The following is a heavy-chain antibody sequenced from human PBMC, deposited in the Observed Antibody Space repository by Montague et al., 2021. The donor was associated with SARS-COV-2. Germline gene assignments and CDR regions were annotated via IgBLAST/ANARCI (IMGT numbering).Heavy chain of an antibody. CDR3: ARDSIAAAGTDY. CDR2: INHSGST. CDR1: GGSFSGYY. D-gene: IGHD6-13*01. Sequence: SETLSLTCAVYGGSFSGYYWSWIRQPPGKGLEWIREINHSGSTNYNPSLKSRVTISVDTSKNQFSLKLSSVTAADTAVYYCARDSIAAAGTDYWGQGTLVTVSS. V-gene: IGHV4-34*01. J-gene: IGHJ4*02.